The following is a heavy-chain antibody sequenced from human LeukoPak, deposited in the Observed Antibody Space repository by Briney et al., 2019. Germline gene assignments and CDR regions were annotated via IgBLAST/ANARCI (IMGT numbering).Heavy chain of an antibody. J-gene: IGHJ4*02. V-gene: IGHV4-59*01. CDR2: IYYSGST. D-gene: IGHD3-3*01. CDR3: ARSNYDFWSGLTVKS. CDR1: GGSISSYY. Sequence: SETLSLTCTVSGGSISSYYWSWIRQPPGKGLEWIGYIYYSGSTNYNPSLKSRVTISVDTSKNQFSLKLSSVTAADTAVYYCARSNYDFWSGLTVKSWGQGTLVTVSS.